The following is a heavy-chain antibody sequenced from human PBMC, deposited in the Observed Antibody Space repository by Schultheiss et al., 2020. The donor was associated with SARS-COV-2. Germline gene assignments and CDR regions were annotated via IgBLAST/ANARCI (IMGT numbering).Heavy chain of an antibody. V-gene: IGHV3-64*04. CDR3: ARQRGSYYEYYYYGMDV. D-gene: IGHD1-26*01. CDR1: GFTFSSYA. Sequence: GESLKISCSASGFTFSSYAMHWVRQAPGKGLEYVSAISSNGGSTYYADSVKGRFTISRDNSKNTLYLQMNSLRAEDTAVYYCARQRGSYYEYYYYGMDVWGQGTTVTVSS. CDR2: ISSNGGST. J-gene: IGHJ6*02.